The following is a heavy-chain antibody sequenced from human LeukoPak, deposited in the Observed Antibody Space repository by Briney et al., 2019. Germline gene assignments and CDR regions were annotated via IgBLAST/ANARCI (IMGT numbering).Heavy chain of an antibody. CDR3: ARAFGDCSSTSCPSFDY. Sequence: GGSLRLSCTASGFTFGDYAMSWVRQAPGKGLEWVAVISYDGSNKYYADSVKGRFTISRDNSKNTLYLQMNSLRAEDTAVYYCARAFGDCSSTSCPSFDYWGQGTLVTVSS. CDR2: ISYDGSNK. D-gene: IGHD2-2*01. V-gene: IGHV3-30-3*01. J-gene: IGHJ4*02. CDR1: GFTFGDYA.